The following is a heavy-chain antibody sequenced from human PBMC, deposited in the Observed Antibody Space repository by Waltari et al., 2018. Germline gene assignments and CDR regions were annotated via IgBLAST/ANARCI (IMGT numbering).Heavy chain of an antibody. J-gene: IGHJ2*01. V-gene: IGHV3-53*01. CDR1: GASIPSDLYY. Sequence: LQLLESGPGLVKPSETLSLTCTVSGASIPSDLYYWAWIRQHPGKGLEWVSVIYSGGSTYYADSVKGRFTISRDNSKNTLYLQMNSLRAEDTAVYYCAREGCTNGVCYSPHWYFDLWGRGTLVTVSS. D-gene: IGHD2-8*01. CDR3: AREGCTNGVCYSPHWYFDL. CDR2: IYSGGST.